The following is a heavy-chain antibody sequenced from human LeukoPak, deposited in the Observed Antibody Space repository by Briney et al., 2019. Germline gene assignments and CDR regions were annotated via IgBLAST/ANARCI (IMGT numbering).Heavy chain of an antibody. J-gene: IGHJ5*01. CDR3: ARDRTPNWSAYSNPTFHS. D-gene: IGHD4-11*01. V-gene: IGHV3-30*07. CDR1: GFTFSTYA. Sequence: GGSLRLSCAAAGFTFSTYAIHWVLQAPGKGLEWVAVISYDGTNKNYADSVKGRFTISRDNSKNTLYLQLNSLRAEETAVDYCARDRTPNWSAYSNPTFHSWGQGTLVTVSS. CDR2: ISYDGTNK.